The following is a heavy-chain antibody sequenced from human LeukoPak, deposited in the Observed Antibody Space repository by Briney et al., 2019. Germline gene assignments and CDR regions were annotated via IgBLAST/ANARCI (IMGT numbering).Heavy chain of an antibody. CDR2: INHSGST. V-gene: IGHV4-34*01. CDR1: GGSFSGYY. D-gene: IGHD6-6*01. J-gene: IGHJ4*02. Sequence: SETLSLTCAVYGGSFSGYYWSWIRQPPGKGLEWIGEINHSGSTNYNPSLKSRVTISVDTSKNQFSLKLSSVTAADTAVCYCARRRSSDFDYWGQGTLVTVSS. CDR3: ARRRSSDFDY.